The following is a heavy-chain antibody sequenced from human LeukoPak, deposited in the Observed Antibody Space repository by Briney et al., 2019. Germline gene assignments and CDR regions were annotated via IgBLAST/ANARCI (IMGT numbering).Heavy chain of an antibody. J-gene: IGHJ4*02. CDR1: GFTFSDYA. CDR3: ARHDSFIPY. Sequence: GGSLRLSCVASGFTFSDYAMSWVPQAPGKGLEGVSDISDSGGSTYYADSVKGRCTIPRDNSKNTVSLQMNNLRAEDTAVYFCARHDSFIPYWGQGTLVTVTS. V-gene: IGHV3-23*01. D-gene: IGHD3-16*02. CDR2: ISDSGGST.